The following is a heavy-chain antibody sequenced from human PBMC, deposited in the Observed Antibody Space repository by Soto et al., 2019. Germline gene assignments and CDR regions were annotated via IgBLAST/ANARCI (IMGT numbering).Heavy chain of an antibody. Sequence: HEHLVQSGAEVKRPGASLKVSCKASGYSFTGYYIHWVQQAPGQGLEWMGRINPDSGATNNAQDFQGRVTLTSDTSISTASMDLTSLTSDDTAVYYCARGDYGTGGYPFPYFDYWGQGTLVIVSS. V-gene: IGHV1-2*06. CDR2: INPDSGAT. J-gene: IGHJ4*02. CDR1: GYSFTGYY. D-gene: IGHD2-8*02. CDR3: ARGDYGTGGYPFPYFDY.